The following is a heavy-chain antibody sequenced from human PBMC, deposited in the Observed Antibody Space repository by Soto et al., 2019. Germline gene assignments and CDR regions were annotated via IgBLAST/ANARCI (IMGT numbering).Heavy chain of an antibody. D-gene: IGHD6-13*01. Sequence: VQLQESGPGLVKPSETLSLTCTVSGGSISGYYWSWIRQSPGKGLEWIGYIHYSGSTNYNPALKTPVPISVDTPTNRLSQKLNSATAADTAVYYCATGSAAGTKSPFDYWGQGTLVTVSS. CDR3: ATGSAAGTKSPFDY. V-gene: IGHV4-59*01. J-gene: IGHJ4*02. CDR2: IHYSGST. CDR1: GGSISGYY.